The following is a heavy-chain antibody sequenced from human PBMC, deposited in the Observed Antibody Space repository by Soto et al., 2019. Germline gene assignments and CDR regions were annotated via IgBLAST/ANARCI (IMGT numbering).Heavy chain of an antibody. CDR1: GGSITSYH. V-gene: IGHV4-59*08. CDR2: IHHSGST. CDR3: ARSSGYVPGGY. D-gene: IGHD5-12*01. Sequence: SETLSLTCIVSGGSITSYHWSWIRQPPGKGLEWIGIIHHSGSTYYNPSLRSRITISVDTSKNQFSLKMPSVTAADTAVYYCARSSGYVPGGYWGQGILVTVSS. J-gene: IGHJ4*02.